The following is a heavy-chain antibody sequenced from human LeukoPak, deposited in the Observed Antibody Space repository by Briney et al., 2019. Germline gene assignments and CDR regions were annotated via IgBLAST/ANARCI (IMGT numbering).Heavy chain of an antibody. J-gene: IGHJ4*02. V-gene: IGHV3-74*03. CDR3: AGVGGGGSSGGDC. D-gene: IGHD3-16*01. Sequence: GGSLRLSCAASGFAFSTYWMHWVRQAPGKGLVWVSRIKSDGSSTTYADFVKGRFTVSRDNAKNTLYLQMSSLRAEDTATYFWAGVGGGGSSGGDCWGQGTLVTVSS. CDR1: GFAFSTYW. CDR2: IKSDGSST.